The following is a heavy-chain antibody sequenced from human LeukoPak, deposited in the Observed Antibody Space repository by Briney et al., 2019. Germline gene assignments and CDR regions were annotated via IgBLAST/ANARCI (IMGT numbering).Heavy chain of an antibody. D-gene: IGHD1-14*01. Sequence: ASVKVSCMASGCTFTSYGISCVRQAPGQGLEWMGWINAYNGDTNYAQTVQDRVTMTTDTSTSTAYMELRSLRSDDTAVYYCVRGLQTGTTSWGQGTLVTVSS. CDR1: GCTFTSYG. CDR2: INAYNGDT. J-gene: IGHJ5*02. CDR3: VRGLQTGTTS. V-gene: IGHV1-18*01.